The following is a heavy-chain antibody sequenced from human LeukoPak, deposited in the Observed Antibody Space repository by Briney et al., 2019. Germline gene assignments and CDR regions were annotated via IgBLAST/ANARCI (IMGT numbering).Heavy chain of an antibody. CDR3: ARLGYYDSSGYLELDY. D-gene: IGHD3-22*01. V-gene: IGHV1-18*01. Sequence: ASVKVSCKDSGYTFTSYGISWVRQAPGQGLEWMGWISAYNGNTNYAQKLQGRVTMTTDTSTSTAYMELRSLRSDDTAVYYCARLGYYDSSGYLELDYWGQGTLVTVSS. CDR1: GYTFTSYG. J-gene: IGHJ4*02. CDR2: ISAYNGNT.